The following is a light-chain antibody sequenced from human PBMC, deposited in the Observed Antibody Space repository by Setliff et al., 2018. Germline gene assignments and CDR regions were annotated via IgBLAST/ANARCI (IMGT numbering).Light chain of an antibody. CDR2: EVN. Sequence: QSALTQPPSASGSPGQSVTISCTGTSSDVGGYKFVSWYQHHPGKAPKLIIYEVNKRPSGVPDRFSGSKSGNTASLTVSGLQAEDEADYYCSSYAGSNNPYVFGTGTKVTVL. CDR1: SSDVGGYKF. V-gene: IGLV2-8*01. J-gene: IGLJ1*01. CDR3: SSYAGSNNPYV.